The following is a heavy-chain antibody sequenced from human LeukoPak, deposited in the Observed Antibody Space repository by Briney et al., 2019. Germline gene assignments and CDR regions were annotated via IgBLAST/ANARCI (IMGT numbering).Heavy chain of an antibody. V-gene: IGHV4-59*08. Sequence: PSETLSLTCTVSGGSINSYFWSWIRQPPGKGLEWIGYIYYSGSTNYSPSLKSRVTISVDTSKNQFSLKLSSVTAADTAVYYCARHDGLAAVTKFDYWGQGTLVTVSS. D-gene: IGHD6-13*01. CDR2: IYYSGST. CDR3: ARHDGLAAVTKFDY. J-gene: IGHJ4*02. CDR1: GGSINSYF.